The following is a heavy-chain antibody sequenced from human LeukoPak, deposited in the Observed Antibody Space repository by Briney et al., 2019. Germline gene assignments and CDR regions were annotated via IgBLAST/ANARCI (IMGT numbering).Heavy chain of an antibody. Sequence: ASVKVSCKASGYTFTSYYMHWVRQAPGQGLEWMGIINPSGGSTSYAQKFQGRVTMTRDTPTSTVYMELSSLRSEDTAVYYCASLERVVAYYDFWSGYYPPSDYYGMDVWGQGTTVTVSS. CDR1: GYTFTSYY. D-gene: IGHD3-3*01. V-gene: IGHV1-46*01. J-gene: IGHJ6*02. CDR3: ASLERVVAYYDFWSGYYPPSDYYGMDV. CDR2: INPSGGST.